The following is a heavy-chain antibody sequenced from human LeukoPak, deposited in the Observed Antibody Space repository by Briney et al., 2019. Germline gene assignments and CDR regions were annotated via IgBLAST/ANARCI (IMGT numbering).Heavy chain of an antibody. V-gene: IGHV4-61*02. D-gene: IGHD6-19*01. CDR3: AREGGGPVAGIGWFGP. CDR1: GGSISSGSYY. J-gene: IGHJ5*02. CDR2: IYTSGST. Sequence: SETLSLTCTVSGGSISSGSYYWSWIRQPAGKGLEWIGRIYTSGSTNYNPSLKSRVTISVDTSKNQFSLKLSSVTAADTAVYYCAREGGGPVAGIGWFGPWGQGTLVTVSS.